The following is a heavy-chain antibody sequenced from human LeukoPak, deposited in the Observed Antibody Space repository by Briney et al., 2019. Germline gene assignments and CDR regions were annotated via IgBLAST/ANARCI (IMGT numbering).Heavy chain of an antibody. Sequence: SKTLSLTCTVSGGSISSYYWSWIRQPPGKGLEWIGYIYYSGSTNYNPSLKSRVTISVDTSKNQFSLKLSSVTAADTAVYYCARSSPYSSGLGDYWGQGTLVTVSS. CDR3: ARSSPYSSGLGDY. D-gene: IGHD6-19*01. V-gene: IGHV4-59*01. CDR2: IYYSGST. CDR1: GGSISSYY. J-gene: IGHJ4*02.